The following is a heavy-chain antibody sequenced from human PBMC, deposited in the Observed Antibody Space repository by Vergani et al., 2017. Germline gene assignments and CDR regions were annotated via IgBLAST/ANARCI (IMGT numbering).Heavy chain of an antibody. D-gene: IGHD3-22*01. Sequence: QVQLQESGPGLVKASQTLSLTCSVSGAYVGSGGYYWSWIRQPPGKGLEWIGYIYYSGSSYYNPSLESRVTISLDTSKNQFSLKLSSVTAADTAVYYCAREGLYYDSSGYRGRWFDPWGQGTLVTVSS. CDR2: IYYSGSS. CDR3: AREGLYYDSSGYRGRWFDP. CDR1: GAYVGSGGYY. V-gene: IGHV4-31*03. J-gene: IGHJ5*02.